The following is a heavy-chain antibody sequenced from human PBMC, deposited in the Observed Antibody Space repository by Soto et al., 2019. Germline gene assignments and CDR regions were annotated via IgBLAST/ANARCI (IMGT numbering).Heavy chain of an antibody. CDR1: GGTFSSYT. J-gene: IGHJ6*02. CDR3: ARTRLAGYGMDV. Sequence: VQLVQSGAEVKKPGSSMKVSCKASGGTFSSYTISWVRQAPGQGLEWMGRIIPILGITNYAQKFQGRVTITAYKSTSTAYMELSSLRSEDTAVYYCARTRLAGYGMDVWGQGTTVTVSS. V-gene: IGHV1-69*02. D-gene: IGHD3-9*01. CDR2: IIPILGIT.